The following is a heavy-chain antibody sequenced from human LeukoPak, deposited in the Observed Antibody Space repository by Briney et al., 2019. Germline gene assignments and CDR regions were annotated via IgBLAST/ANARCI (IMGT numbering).Heavy chain of an antibody. V-gene: IGHV4-38-2*02. J-gene: IGHJ4*02. CDR2: IYHSGST. CDR1: GYSISSGYY. D-gene: IGHD4-17*01. CDR3: ARDKNRALRPTGFDY. Sequence: SETLSLTCTVSGYSISSGYYWGWIRQPPGKGLEWIGSIYHSGSTYYNPSLKSRVTISVDTSKNQFSLKLSSVTAADTAVYYCARDKNRALRPTGFDYWGQGTLVTVSS.